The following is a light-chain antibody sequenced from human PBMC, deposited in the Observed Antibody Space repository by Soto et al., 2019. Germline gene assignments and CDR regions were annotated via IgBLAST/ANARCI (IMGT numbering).Light chain of an antibody. J-gene: IGLJ1*01. CDR2: EVS. V-gene: IGLV2-8*01. CDR3: SSYAGSNWYV. CDR1: NSDVGGYNY. Sequence: QSVLTQPPSASGSPGQSVTISCTGTNSDVGGYNYVSWYQQYPGKAPRLITYEVSERPSGVPDRFSGSKSGNTASLTVSGLQTADEADYYCSSYAGSNWYVFGTGTKVTVL.